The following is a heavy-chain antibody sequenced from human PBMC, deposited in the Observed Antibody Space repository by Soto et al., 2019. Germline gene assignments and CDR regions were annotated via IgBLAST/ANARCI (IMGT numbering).Heavy chain of an antibody. D-gene: IGHD6-19*01. CDR3: VKDEAGYMDV. V-gene: IGHV3-9*01. CDR1: GFTFDDYS. CDR2: IYWNSGIV. J-gene: IGHJ6*03. Sequence: EVQLVESGGGLVQPGRSLRLSCAASGFTFDDYSMHWVRQAPGQGLEWVSGIYWNSGIVGYADSVKGRFTISRDNAKNSLFLQMNGLRDEDTALYYCVKDEAGYMDVWGKGTTVAVSS.